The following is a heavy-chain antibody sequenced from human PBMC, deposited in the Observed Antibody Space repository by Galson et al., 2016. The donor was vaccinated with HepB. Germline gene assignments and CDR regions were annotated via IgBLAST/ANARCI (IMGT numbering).Heavy chain of an antibody. CDR2: ISHSGGST. V-gene: IGHV3-23*01. J-gene: IGHJ4*02. CDR3: AKCRRFLEWVDTPFDF. CDR1: GFTFNTYA. D-gene: IGHD3-3*01. Sequence: SLRLSCAASGFTFNTYAMGWVRQAPGQGLEWVSTISHSGGSTYYADSMKGRFTISRDNSKNTLYLQMSSLKAEDTAVYYCAKCRRFLEWVDTPFDFWGRGTLVTVSS.